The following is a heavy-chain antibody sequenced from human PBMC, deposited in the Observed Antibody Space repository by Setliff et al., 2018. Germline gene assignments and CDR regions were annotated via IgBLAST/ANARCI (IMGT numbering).Heavy chain of an antibody. Sequence: ASVKVSCKASGYTFTSYAMHWVRQAPGQRLVWMGWISADNYKTNHLERFTGENTKTKYAQKFQGRVTMTTDTSTRTAYMELRSLGSDDTADYYCAREVYCSGGRCYGQMPAALGHWGQGTLVTVSS. CDR2: ISADNYKTNHLERFTGENTKT. V-gene: IGHV1-3*01. J-gene: IGHJ4*02. D-gene: IGHD2-15*01. CDR3: AREVYCSGGRCYGQMPAALGH. CDR1: GYTFTSYA.